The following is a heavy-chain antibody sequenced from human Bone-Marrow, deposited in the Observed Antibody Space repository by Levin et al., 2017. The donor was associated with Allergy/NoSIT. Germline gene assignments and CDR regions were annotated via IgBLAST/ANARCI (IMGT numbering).Heavy chain of an antibody. Sequence: GGSLRLSCAASGFTFSSYAMHWVRQAPGKGLEWVAVISYDGSNKYYADSVKGRFTISRDNSKNTLYLQMNSLRAEDTAVYYCARPSRFGVVIISAFDIWGQGTMVTVSS. CDR1: GFTFSSYA. CDR2: ISYDGSNK. J-gene: IGHJ3*02. D-gene: IGHD3-3*01. V-gene: IGHV3-30-3*01. CDR3: ARPSRFGVVIISAFDI.